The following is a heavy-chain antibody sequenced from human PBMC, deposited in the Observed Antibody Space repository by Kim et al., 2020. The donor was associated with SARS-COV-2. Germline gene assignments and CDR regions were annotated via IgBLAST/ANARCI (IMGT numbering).Heavy chain of an antibody. J-gene: IGHJ4*02. Sequence: SETLSLTCTVSGGSIISSTHYWGWVRQAPGKGLEWIGSVSDDGKTGYDPSLKSRVTLSIDKSNNQFFLRLTSVTAADTAVYFCVKVDEEFDNWGQGTLVTVSS. CDR2: VSDDGKT. CDR1: GGSIISSTHY. V-gene: IGHV4-39*07. CDR3: VKVDEEFDN.